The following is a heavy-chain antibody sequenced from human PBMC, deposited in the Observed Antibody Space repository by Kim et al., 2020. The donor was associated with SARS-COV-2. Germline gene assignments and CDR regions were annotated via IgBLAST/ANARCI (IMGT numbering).Heavy chain of an antibody. CDR1: GFTFSSYA. V-gene: IGHV3-23*01. J-gene: IGHJ4*02. CDR2: ISGSGGST. Sequence: GGSLRLSCAASGFTFSSYAMSWVRQAPGKGLEWVSAISGSGGSTYYADSVKGRFTISRDNSKNTLYLQMNSLRAEDTAVYYCAKLKNIVVVTATRSYYFDYWGQGTLVTVSS. D-gene: IGHD2-21*02. CDR3: AKLKNIVVVTATRSYYFDY.